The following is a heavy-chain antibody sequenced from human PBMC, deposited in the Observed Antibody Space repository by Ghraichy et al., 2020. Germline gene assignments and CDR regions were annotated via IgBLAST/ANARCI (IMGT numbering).Heavy chain of an antibody. Sequence: GGSLRVSCAASGFTFSDYSMSWVRQAPGKGLEWVSYISSGSSTIYYADSVKGRFTISRDNAKSSLYLQMNSLRDEDTAVYYCARRIAAAGTLFFDYWGQGTLVTVSS. CDR3: ARRIAAAGTLFFDY. J-gene: IGHJ4*02. D-gene: IGHD6-13*01. CDR2: ISSGSSTI. CDR1: GFTFSDYS. V-gene: IGHV3-48*02.